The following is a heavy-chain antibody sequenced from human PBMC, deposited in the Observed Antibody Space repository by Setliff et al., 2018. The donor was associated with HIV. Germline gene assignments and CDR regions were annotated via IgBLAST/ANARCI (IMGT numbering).Heavy chain of an antibody. D-gene: IGHD2-15*01. CDR1: GASISGSNW. J-gene: IGHJ3*01. CDR3: AREFVVVAAKVHDAFDV. V-gene: IGHV4-4*02. CDR2: IYHSGST. Sequence: SETLSLTCAVSGASISGSNWWSWVRQPPGKGLEWIGDIYHSGSTNYNPSLKSRVTISVDKSKNHFSLKLSSVTAADTAVYYCAREFVVVAAKVHDAFDVWGQGTMVTVSS.